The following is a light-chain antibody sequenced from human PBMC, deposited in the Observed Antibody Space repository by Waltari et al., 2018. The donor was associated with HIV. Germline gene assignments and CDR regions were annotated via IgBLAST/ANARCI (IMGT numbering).Light chain of an antibody. Sequence: HSVLLQPPSASGTPGQRVTISCSGSSSTIGSNTVSCYYQVPGTAPTVLIYSNDDRPSGVPDRFSGSKSGTSASLAISGLQSEDEADYYCATWDDSLNGWVFGGGTKVTVL. J-gene: IGLJ3*02. CDR3: ATWDDSLNGWV. V-gene: IGLV1-44*01. CDR2: SND. CDR1: SSTIGSNT.